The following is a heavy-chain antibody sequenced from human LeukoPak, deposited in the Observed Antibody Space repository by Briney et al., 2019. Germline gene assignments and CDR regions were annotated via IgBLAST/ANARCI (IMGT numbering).Heavy chain of an antibody. CDR3: AKAIDDWFDP. CDR1: GFTFSSYW. V-gene: IGHV3-74*01. Sequence: PGGSLRLSCAASGFTFSSYWMNWVRQAPGKGLVWVSRIASDGSSTTYADSVKGRFSISRDNAKNTLYLQMNSLRVEDTALYYCAKAIDDWFDPWGQGTLVTVSS. CDR2: IASDGSST. J-gene: IGHJ5*02.